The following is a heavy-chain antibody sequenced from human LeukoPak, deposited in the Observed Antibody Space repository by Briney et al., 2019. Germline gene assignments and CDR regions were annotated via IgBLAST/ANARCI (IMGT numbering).Heavy chain of an antibody. CDR3: ARDPPMVRIDY. J-gene: IGHJ4*02. CDR1: GFTFSDYY. CDR2: ISSSGSTV. V-gene: IGHV3-11*01. Sequence: GSLRLSCAASGFTFSDYYMSWIRQAPGKGLEWVSYISSSGSTVYYADSVKGRFTISRDNAKNSLYLQMNSLRAEDTAVYYCARDPPMVRIDYWGQGTLVTVSS. D-gene: IGHD3-10*01.